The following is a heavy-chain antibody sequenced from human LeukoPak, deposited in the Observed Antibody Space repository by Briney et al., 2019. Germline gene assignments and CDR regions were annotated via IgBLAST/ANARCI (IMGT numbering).Heavy chain of an antibody. CDR2: ISSSGSTI. Sequence: PGGSLRLSCAASGFTFSSYEMNWVRQAPGKGLEWVSYISSSGSTIYYADSVKGRFTISRDNAKNSLYLQMNSLRAEDTAVYYCARALRLYYYGSGSSGGYYYYMDVWGKGTTVTISS. V-gene: IGHV3-48*03. D-gene: IGHD3-10*01. J-gene: IGHJ6*03. CDR1: GFTFSSYE. CDR3: ARALRLYYYGSGSSGGYYYYMDV.